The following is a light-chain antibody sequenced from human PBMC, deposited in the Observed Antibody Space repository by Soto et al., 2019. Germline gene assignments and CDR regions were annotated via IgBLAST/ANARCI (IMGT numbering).Light chain of an antibody. Sequence: QLVLTQPPSVSGAPGQRVTISCTGSSSNIGAGYDVHWYQQLPGTAPKLLIYGNSNRPSGVPDRFSGSKSGTSASLAITGLQADDEADYYCQSYDSSLTLSVFGTGTKLTVL. CDR3: QSYDSSLTLSV. CDR1: SSNIGAGYD. V-gene: IGLV1-40*01. CDR2: GNS. J-gene: IGLJ1*01.